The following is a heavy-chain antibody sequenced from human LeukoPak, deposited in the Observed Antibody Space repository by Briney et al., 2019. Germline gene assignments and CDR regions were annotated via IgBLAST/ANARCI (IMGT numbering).Heavy chain of an antibody. J-gene: IGHJ4*02. CDR1: GFTFSSYE. CDR2: ISRGGTTT. Sequence: GGSLRLSCAASGFTFSSYEMNWVRQAPGKGLEGVSYISRGGTTTHYADSVKGRFTISRDNAKNSLYLQMNSLRAEDTAVYYCAREMRDYYGSGSHYDYWGQGTLVTVSS. CDR3: AREMRDYYGSGSHYDY. D-gene: IGHD3-10*01. V-gene: IGHV3-48*03.